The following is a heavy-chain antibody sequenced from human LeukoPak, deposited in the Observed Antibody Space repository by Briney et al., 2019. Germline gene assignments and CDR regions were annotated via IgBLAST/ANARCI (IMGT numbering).Heavy chain of an antibody. J-gene: IGHJ4*02. D-gene: IGHD3-22*01. CDR3: ARSGWPYYFDY. V-gene: IGHV3-74*01. CDR1: GFTFSSYW. CDR2: IHSDGSST. Sequence: GGSLRLSCAASGFTFSSYWMHWVRQAPGKGLLWVSRIHSDGSSTSYADSVRGRFTISRDDAKGTLYLQMNSLRAEDTAVYYCARSGWPYYFDYWGQGTLVTVSS.